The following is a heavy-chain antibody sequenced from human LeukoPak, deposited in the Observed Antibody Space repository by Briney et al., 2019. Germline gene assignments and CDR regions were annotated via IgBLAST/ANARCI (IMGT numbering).Heavy chain of an antibody. CDR2: IYHSGST. CDR3: VTGYSSSWYFAFDI. V-gene: IGHV4-4*02. Sequence: TSGTLSLTCAVSGGSISSSNWWSWVRQPPGKGLEWIGEIYHSGSTNYNPSLKSRVTISVDKSKNQFSLKLSSVTVADTAVYYCVTGYSSSWYFAFDIWGQGTMVTVSS. D-gene: IGHD6-13*01. CDR1: GGSISSSNW. J-gene: IGHJ3*02.